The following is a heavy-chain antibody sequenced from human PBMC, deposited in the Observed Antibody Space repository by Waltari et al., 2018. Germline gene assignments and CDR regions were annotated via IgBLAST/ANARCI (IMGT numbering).Heavy chain of an antibody. V-gene: IGHV3-74*01. Sequence: EVQLVESGGGLVQPGESLRLSCAASGFTFSSYWMHWVRQAPGKGLVWVSRINSDGRSTSHADSVNGRFTISRDNAKSTLYLQMNSLRAEDTGVYYCARGTWIQLFDYWGQGTLVTVSS. CDR2: INSDGRST. D-gene: IGHD5-18*01. CDR3: ARGTWIQLFDY. CDR1: GFTFSSYW. J-gene: IGHJ4*02.